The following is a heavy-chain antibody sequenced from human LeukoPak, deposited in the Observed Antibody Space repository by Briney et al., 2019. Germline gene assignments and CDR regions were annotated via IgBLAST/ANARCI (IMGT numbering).Heavy chain of an antibody. V-gene: IGHV1-18*01. CDR2: ISAYNGNT. D-gene: IGHD2/OR15-2a*01. Sequence: VKVSCKASGYIFINYDISWVRQAPGQGLEWMGWISAYNGNTNYAQKLQGRVTMTTDTSTSTAYMELRSLRSDDTAVYYCARCCYSNTCYSPWFDHWGQGTLVTVSS. J-gene: IGHJ5*02. CDR3: ARCCYSNTCYSPWFDH. CDR1: GYIFINYD.